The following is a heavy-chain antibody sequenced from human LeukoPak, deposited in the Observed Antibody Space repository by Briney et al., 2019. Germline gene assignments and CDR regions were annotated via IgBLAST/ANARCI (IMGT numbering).Heavy chain of an antibody. CDR1: GFTFSSYG. CDR3: ARDWDSGYDTYYFDY. Sequence: PGGSLRLSCAASGFTFSSYGMHWVRQAPGKGLEWVAVIWYDGSNKYYADSVKGRFTISRDSSKNTLCLQMNSLRAEDTAVYYCARDWDSGYDTYYFDYWGQGTLVTVSP. D-gene: IGHD5-12*01. J-gene: IGHJ4*02. CDR2: IWYDGSNK. V-gene: IGHV3-33*01.